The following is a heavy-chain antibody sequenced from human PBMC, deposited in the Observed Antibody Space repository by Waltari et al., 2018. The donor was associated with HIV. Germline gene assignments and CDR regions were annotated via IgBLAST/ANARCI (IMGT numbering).Heavy chain of an antibody. CDR1: GFTVSSNY. D-gene: IGHD6-13*01. Sequence: EVQLVESGGGLIQPGGSLRLSCAASGFTVSSNYMSWVRQAPGKGLEWVSVIYSGGSTYYADSVKGRFTISRDNSKNTLYLQMNSLRAEDTAVYYCARVASRNVSAAAAGGAFDYWGQGTLVTVSS. CDR3: ARVASRNVSAAAAGGAFDY. CDR2: IYSGGST. J-gene: IGHJ4*02. V-gene: IGHV3-53*01.